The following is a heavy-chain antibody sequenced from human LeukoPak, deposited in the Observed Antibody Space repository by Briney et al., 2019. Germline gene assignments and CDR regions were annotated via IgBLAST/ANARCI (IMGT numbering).Heavy chain of an antibody. J-gene: IGHJ3*02. V-gene: IGHV5-51*01. CDR1: GYSFTTYW. Sequence: PGESLKISCKGSGYSFTTYWIGWVRHMPGKGLEWMGIIYPGDSDTRYSPSFQGQVTISADKSISTAYLQWSSLKASDTAMYYCARQTISGSYFGSAFDIWGQGTMVTVSS. CDR2: IYPGDSDT. D-gene: IGHD1-26*01. CDR3: ARQTISGSYFGSAFDI.